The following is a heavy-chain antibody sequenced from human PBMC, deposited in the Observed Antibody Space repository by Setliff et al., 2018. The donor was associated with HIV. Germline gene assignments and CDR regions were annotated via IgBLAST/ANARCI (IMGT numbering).Heavy chain of an antibody. CDR3: ATAPGISYFDY. D-gene: IGHD6-13*01. Sequence: SETLSLTCTVSGGSISSSSYFWGWVRQPPGKGLEWIGILYYGGNTFCNPSLKSRVTISVDTSKNQLSLDLSSVTAADTAVYYCATAPGISYFDYWGQGALVTVSS. CDR1: GGSISSSSYF. CDR2: LYYGGNT. V-gene: IGHV4-39*01. J-gene: IGHJ4*02.